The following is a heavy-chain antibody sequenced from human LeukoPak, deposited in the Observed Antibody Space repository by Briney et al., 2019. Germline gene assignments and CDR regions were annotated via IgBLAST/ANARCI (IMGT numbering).Heavy chain of an antibody. CDR1: GGPISSSSYY. CDR3: ATPTHGRDGYNYYFGY. CDR2: IYYSGST. V-gene: IGHV4-39*01. J-gene: IGHJ4*02. D-gene: IGHD5-24*01. Sequence: SETLSLTCTVSGGPISSSSYYWGWIRQPPGKGLEWIGSIYYSGSTYYNPSLKSRVTISVDTSKNQFSLKLSSVTAADTAVYYCATPTHGRDGYNYYFGYWGQGTLVTVSS.